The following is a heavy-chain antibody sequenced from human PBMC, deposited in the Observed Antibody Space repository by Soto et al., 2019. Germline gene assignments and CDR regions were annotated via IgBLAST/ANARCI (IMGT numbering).Heavy chain of an antibody. Sequence: ESMSLTCTVSGDSISTFYWGWMRQSPGKELEWIGYVYYTGSTNYNPSLKSRVTISVDRSKNQFSLKLTSANAADTAVYYCARGRTVRNYADDSSDYFYFFDYWGQGTQVTVSS. V-gene: IGHV4-59*01. CDR2: VYYTGST. CDR1: GDSISTFY. J-gene: IGHJ4*02. D-gene: IGHD3-22*01. CDR3: ARGRTVRNYADDSSDYFYFFDY.